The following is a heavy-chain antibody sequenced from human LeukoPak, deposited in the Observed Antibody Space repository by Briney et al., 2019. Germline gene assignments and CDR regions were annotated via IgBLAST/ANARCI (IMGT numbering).Heavy chain of an antibody. J-gene: IGHJ4*02. Sequence: SETLSLTCSVSDVSIRSYYWSWIRHPPGKGLEWIGHIYYSGTIKYNPSLKSRVTISVDVPNNQFSLNLRSVTAADTAVYYCARVRDGYYLEMDYWAQGTLVTVSS. V-gene: IGHV4-59*01. D-gene: IGHD5-24*01. CDR1: DVSIRSYY. CDR3: ARVRDGYYLEMDY. CDR2: IYYSGTI.